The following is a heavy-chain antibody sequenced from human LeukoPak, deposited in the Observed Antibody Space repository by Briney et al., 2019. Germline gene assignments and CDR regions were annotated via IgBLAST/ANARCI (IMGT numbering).Heavy chain of an antibody. CDR3: ARIPLNLGHCTTSRCRPSPDY. D-gene: IGHD2-8*01. J-gene: IGHJ4*02. V-gene: IGHV1-2*02. Sequence: ASVKVSCKASGYNFTYYYLHWMRQAPGQGLEWMGWLNPKIGGTNYAQKFRGRVTLARDTSISTAYMEMSSLKSDDTAVYYCARIPLNLGHCTTSRCRPSPDYWGQGSLVTVSS. CDR2: LNPKIGGT. CDR1: GYNFTYYY.